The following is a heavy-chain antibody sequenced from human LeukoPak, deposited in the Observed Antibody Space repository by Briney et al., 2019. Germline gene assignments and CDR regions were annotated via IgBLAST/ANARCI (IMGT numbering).Heavy chain of an antibody. CDR1: GGSISSGSYY. J-gene: IGHJ3*02. CDR2: IYTSGST. CDR3: ARGKRHDAFDI. Sequence: SQTLSLTCTVSGGSISSGSYYWSWIRQRAGKGLEWIGRIYTSGSTNYNPSLKSRVTISVDTSKNQFSLKLSSVTAADTAVYYCARGKRHDAFDIWGQGTMVTVSS. V-gene: IGHV4-61*02. D-gene: IGHD6-25*01.